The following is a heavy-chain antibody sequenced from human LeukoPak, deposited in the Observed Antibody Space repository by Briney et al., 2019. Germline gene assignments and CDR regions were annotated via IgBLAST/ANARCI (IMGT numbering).Heavy chain of an antibody. J-gene: IGHJ3*02. Sequence: GGSLRLSCAASGFTVSSNYMSWVRQAPGKGLEWVSVIHSGGSTYYADSVKGRFTISRDNSKNTLYLQMNSLRAEDTAVYWCACRQDYRTSWTAFDIWGQGTKVTVSS. CDR2: IHSGGST. CDR3: ACRQDYRTSWTAFDI. CDR1: GFTVSSNY. D-gene: IGHD3-16*01. V-gene: IGHV3-66*01.